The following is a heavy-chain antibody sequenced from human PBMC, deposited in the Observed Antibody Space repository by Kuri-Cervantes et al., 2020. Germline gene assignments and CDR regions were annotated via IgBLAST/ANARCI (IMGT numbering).Heavy chain of an antibody. CDR2: ISYDGNNK. CDR3: AKVGAIVVVPAAMLDY. D-gene: IGHD2-2*01. CDR1: GFTFSSYA. J-gene: IGHJ4*02. V-gene: IGHV3-30-3*01. Sequence: GGSLRLSCAASGFTFSSYAMHWVRQAPGKGLEWVAVISYDGNNKYYADSVKGRFTISRDNSKNTLYLQMNSLRAEDTAVYYCAKVGAIVVVPAAMLDYWGQGTLVTVSS.